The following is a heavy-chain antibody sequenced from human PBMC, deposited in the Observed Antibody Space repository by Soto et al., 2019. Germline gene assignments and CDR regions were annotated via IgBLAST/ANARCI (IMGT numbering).Heavy chain of an antibody. CDR1: GFSLSNSGVG. Sequence: QITLEESGPTRVKPKQTLALTCTFYGFSLSNSGVGVGWIRQPPGKALEWLALIYWDDDKRYNPSLKTRLTISKDTSKNQLVHTMTHMDPVYTATYYCAHRAIYSGSYCDGGYFDSWGQVTLFTISS. V-gene: IGHV2-5*02. D-gene: IGHD1-26*01. J-gene: IGHJ4*02. CDR2: IYWDDDK. CDR3: AHRAIYSGSYCDGGYFDS.